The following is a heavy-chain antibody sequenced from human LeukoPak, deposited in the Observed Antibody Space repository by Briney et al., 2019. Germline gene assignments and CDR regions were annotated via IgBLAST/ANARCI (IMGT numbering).Heavy chain of an antibody. V-gene: IGHV3-7*01. J-gene: IGHJ6*03. Sequence: GGSLRLSCAASGFTFSNYWMNWVRQAPGKGLEWVANIKQDRSEKYYVDSVKGRFTISGDNAKNSVFLLMNSLRAEDTAVYYCTSSSRYFYYMDVWGKGTTVTVSS. CDR1: GFTFSNYW. CDR2: IKQDRSEK. CDR3: TSSSRYFYYMDV.